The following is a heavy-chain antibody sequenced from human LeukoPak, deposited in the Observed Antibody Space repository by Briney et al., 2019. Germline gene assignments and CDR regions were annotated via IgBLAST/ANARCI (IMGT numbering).Heavy chain of an antibody. CDR1: GFTFSSYS. Sequence: GGSLRLSCAASGFTFSSYSMNWVRQAPGKGLEWVSSISSSSSYIYYADSVKGRFTISRDNSKNTLYLQMNSLRAEDTAVYYCAKAEGSSPHDAFDIWGQGTMVTVPS. D-gene: IGHD6-6*01. CDR3: AKAEGSSPHDAFDI. V-gene: IGHV3-21*04. J-gene: IGHJ3*02. CDR2: ISSSSSYI.